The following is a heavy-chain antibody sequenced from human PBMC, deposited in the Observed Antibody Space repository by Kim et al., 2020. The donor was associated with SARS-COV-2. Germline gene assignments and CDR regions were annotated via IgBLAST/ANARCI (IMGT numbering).Heavy chain of an antibody. V-gene: IGHV4-39*01. CDR3: ARHSTRYSNRRKIQGNVDY. D-gene: IGHD4-4*01. J-gene: IGHJ4*02. Sequence: SRVTISVDTSKNQFSLKLSSVTAADTAVYYCARHSTRYSNRRKIQGNVDYWGQGTLVTVSS.